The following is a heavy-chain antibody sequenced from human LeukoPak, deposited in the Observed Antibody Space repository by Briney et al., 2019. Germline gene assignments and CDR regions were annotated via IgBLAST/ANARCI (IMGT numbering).Heavy chain of an antibody. Sequence: GGSLRLSCAASGXTFRNAWMSWVRQAPGKGLEWVGRIKSKTDGGTTGYAAPVKGRFTISRDDSKNTLYLQMNSLKTVDTAVYYCTTDRGYCSGGRCYNNYYYYGMDVWGQGTTVTVSS. CDR2: IKSKTDGGTT. V-gene: IGHV3-15*01. CDR3: TTDRGYCSGGRCYNNYYYYGMDV. J-gene: IGHJ6*02. CDR1: GXTFRNAW. D-gene: IGHD2-15*01.